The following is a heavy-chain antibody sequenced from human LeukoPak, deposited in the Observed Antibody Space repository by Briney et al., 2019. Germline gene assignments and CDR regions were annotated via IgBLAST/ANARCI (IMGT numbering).Heavy chain of an antibody. J-gene: IGHJ4*02. CDR3: ARARRGVLD. D-gene: IGHD3-10*01. Sequence: PGGSLRLSCAASEFTFSDSWMSWVRQAPGKGLEWVAAIKEDGSEEYYMDSVKGRFTISRDNAKNSLYLQMNSLRAEDTAVYYCARARRGVLDWGQETLVTVSS. CDR1: EFTFSDSW. V-gene: IGHV3-7*03. CDR2: IKEDGSEE.